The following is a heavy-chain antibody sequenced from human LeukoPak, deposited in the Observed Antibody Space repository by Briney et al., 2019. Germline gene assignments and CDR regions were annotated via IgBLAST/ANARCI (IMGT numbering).Heavy chain of an antibody. Sequence: PSQTLSLTCAVSGGSISSGGYSWSWLRQPPGKGLELIGYVSYSGSTNYNPSLKSRVTISVDTSKNQSSLKLSSVTAADTAVYYCARSSVPYYYYNYYMDVWGKGTTVTVSS. V-gene: IGHV4-30-4*07. CDR2: VSYSGST. CDR3: ARSSVPYYYYNYYMDV. J-gene: IGHJ6*03. D-gene: IGHD3-22*01. CDR1: GGSISSGGYS.